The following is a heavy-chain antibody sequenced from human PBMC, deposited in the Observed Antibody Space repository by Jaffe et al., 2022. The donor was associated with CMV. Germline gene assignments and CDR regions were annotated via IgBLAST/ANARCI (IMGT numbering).Heavy chain of an antibody. CDR2: ISTSNGHT. Sequence: QGHLVQSGGEVKKPGASVKVSCKASDYTFNTYGISWVRQAPGQGLQWMGWISTSNGHTNYAQNLQGRVTMTTDSSTSTAYLELRNLKSDDRAVYYCARGSVLYYYDESGFYSDYYSTMDVWGQGTTVTVSS. CDR3: ARGSVLYYYDESGFYSDYYSTMDV. CDR1: DYTFNTYG. J-gene: IGHJ6*02. D-gene: IGHD3-22*01. V-gene: IGHV1-18*01.